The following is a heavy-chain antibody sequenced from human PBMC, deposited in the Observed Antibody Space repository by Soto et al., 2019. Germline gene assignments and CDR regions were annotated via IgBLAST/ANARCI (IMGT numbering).Heavy chain of an antibody. CDR1: GDSVSSNSAA. V-gene: IGHV6-1*01. CDR3: ARTSTVVRGPLDY. Sequence: QTLSLTCAISGDSVSSNSAAWNWIRQSPSRGLEWLGRTYYRSKWYNDYAVSVKSRITINPDTSKNQFSLRLNSVTPEDTAVYYGARTSTVVRGPLDYWGQGTLVTVSS. CDR2: TYYRSKWYN. J-gene: IGHJ4*02. D-gene: IGHD4-17*01.